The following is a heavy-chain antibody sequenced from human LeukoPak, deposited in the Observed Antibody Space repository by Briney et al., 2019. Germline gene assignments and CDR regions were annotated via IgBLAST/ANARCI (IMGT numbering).Heavy chain of an antibody. Sequence: SETLSLTCSVYGGSFSGYYWSWIRQAPGKGLEWIAKINHSGSTNYNPSLKSKVTISVDTYTNQFSLKLSTVTAADTDVYYCERGRGDYGRDYFDYWGQGTLVTVSS. CDR1: GGSFSGYY. D-gene: IGHD4-17*01. J-gene: IGHJ4*02. CDR2: INHSGST. V-gene: IGHV4-34*01. CDR3: ERGRGDYGRDYFDY.